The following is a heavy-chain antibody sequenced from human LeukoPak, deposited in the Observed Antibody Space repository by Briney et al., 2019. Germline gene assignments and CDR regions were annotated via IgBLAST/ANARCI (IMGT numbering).Heavy chain of an antibody. J-gene: IGHJ4*02. CDR3: ARGSYGQPAFDS. D-gene: IGHD5-18*01. CDR1: GYTFTKYG. V-gene: IGHV1-18*04. Sequence: ASVKVSCKTSGYTFTKYGITWVRQAPGQGLEWLGWISGDRGDTHYAQKVQGRVTLTTDGSTMTAYMELRSLRFDDTALYYCARGSYGQPAFDSWGQGTQVTVSS. CDR2: ISGDRGDT.